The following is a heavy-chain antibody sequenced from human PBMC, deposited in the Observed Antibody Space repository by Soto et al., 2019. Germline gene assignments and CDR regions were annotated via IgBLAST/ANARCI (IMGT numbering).Heavy chain of an antibody. J-gene: IGHJ4*02. CDR3: ASPSYGSGSYY. CDR1: GYAFNNYL. D-gene: IGHD3-10*01. V-gene: IGHV1-3*01. Sequence: QVQLVQSGAEVKKPGASVKVSCKASGYAFNNYLLHWVRQAPGQGLEWMGWINAGNGHTKYSQKFQGRVTFTRDTSATTAYIELSSLRSEDTAVYYCASPSYGSGSYYWCQGTLVTVSS. CDR2: INAGNGHT.